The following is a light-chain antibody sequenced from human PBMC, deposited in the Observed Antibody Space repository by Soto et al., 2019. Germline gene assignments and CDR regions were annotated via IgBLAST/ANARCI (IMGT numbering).Light chain of an antibody. CDR1: QSVSSAY. J-gene: IGKJ1*01. Sequence: EIVLTQSPGTLSLSPGERATLSCRASQSVSSAYLAWYQHKPGQPPTLLIYAASSRATGIPDRFSGSGSGTDFTLTISRLEPEDLAVYYCQQYGSASTWTFGQGTKVEIK. CDR2: AAS. CDR3: QQYGSASTWT. V-gene: IGKV3-20*01.